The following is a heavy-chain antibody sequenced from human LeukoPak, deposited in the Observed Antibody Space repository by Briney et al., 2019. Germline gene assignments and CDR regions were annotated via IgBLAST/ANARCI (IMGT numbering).Heavy chain of an antibody. D-gene: IGHD1-26*01. J-gene: IGHJ3*02. V-gene: IGHV4-59*01. CDR2: IYYSGST. CDR1: GGSISSYY. CDR3: ARGSDSGSYYDAFDI. Sequence: SETLSLTCTVSGGSISSYYWSWNRQPPGKGLEWIGYIYYSGSTNYNPSLKSRVTISVDTSKNQFSLKLSSVTAADTAVYYCARGSDSGSYYDAFDIWGQGAMVTVSS.